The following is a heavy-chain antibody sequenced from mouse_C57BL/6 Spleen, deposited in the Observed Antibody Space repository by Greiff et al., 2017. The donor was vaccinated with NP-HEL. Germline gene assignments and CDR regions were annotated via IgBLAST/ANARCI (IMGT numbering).Heavy chain of an antibody. D-gene: IGHD1-1*01. V-gene: IGHV1-55*01. CDR1: GYTFTSYW. CDR3: ARGYDYGRRTWFAY. Sequence: QVQLQQSGAELVKPGASVKMSCKASGYTFTSYWITWVKQRPGQGLEWIGDIYPGSGSTNYNEKFKSKATLTVDTSSSTAYMQLSSLTSEDSAVYYCARGYDYGRRTWFAYWGQRTLVTVSA. CDR2: IYPGSGST. J-gene: IGHJ3*01.